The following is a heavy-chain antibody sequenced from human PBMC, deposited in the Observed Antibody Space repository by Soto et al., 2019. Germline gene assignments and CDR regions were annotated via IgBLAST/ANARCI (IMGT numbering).Heavy chain of an antibody. V-gene: IGHV4-31*03. J-gene: IGHJ4*02. CDR3: ARRGFSTTWSIYYFDY. D-gene: IGHD2-2*01. CDR2: IYYSGTA. CDR1: GDSINSGGYY. Sequence: QVQLQESGPGLVKPSQTLSLTCTVSGDSINSGGYYWSWIRQHPGKGLEWIGYIYYSGTAYYNPSLKSRITISVYTSKNQFSLKLSSVTAADTAVYYCARRGFSTTWSIYYFDYWGQGTLVTVSS.